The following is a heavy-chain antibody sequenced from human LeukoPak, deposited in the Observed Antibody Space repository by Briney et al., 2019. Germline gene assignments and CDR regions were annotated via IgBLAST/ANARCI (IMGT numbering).Heavy chain of an antibody. Sequence: SETLSLTCTVSGGSISGYYWSWIRQPPGKGLEYIGYIYYSGSTNYSPSLKSRVTISVDTSKNQFSLKLSSVTAADTAVYYCAREATIFAPQRDMRELGYYYYYMDVWGKGTTVTVSS. D-gene: IGHD3-3*01. CDR2: IYYSGST. CDR3: AREATIFAPQRDMRELGYYYYYMDV. V-gene: IGHV4-59*12. J-gene: IGHJ6*03. CDR1: GGSISGYY.